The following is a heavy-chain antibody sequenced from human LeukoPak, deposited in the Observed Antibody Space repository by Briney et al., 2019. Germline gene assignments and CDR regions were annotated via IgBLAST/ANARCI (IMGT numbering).Heavy chain of an antibody. Sequence: GRSLRLSCAASGFTFSSYAMHWVRQAPGKGLEWAAFISYYGSNKYYADSVKGRFTISRDNSKNTLYLQMNSLRAEDTAVYYCAREPPRYCSSTSCYSKGKDPINWFDPWGQGTLVTVSS. V-gene: IGHV3-30*04. D-gene: IGHD2-2*01. CDR2: ISYYGSNK. J-gene: IGHJ5*02. CDR3: AREPPRYCSSTSCYSKGKDPINWFDP. CDR1: GFTFSSYA.